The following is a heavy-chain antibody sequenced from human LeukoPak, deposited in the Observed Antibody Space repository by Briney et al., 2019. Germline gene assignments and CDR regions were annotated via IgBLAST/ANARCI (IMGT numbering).Heavy chain of an antibody. CDR2: MSSSDDGR. CDR1: GFSFSSYA. J-gene: IGHJ4*02. Sequence: GGSLRLSCATSGFSFSSYAMSWVRQAPGKGLEWVSAMSSSDDGRYYAAPVRGRFTISRDTSRSTLYLQMNSLRAEDAAVYYCAKAPVTSCRGAFCYPFDYWGQGTLVTVSS. V-gene: IGHV3-23*01. CDR3: AKAPVTSCRGAFCYPFDY. D-gene: IGHD2-15*01.